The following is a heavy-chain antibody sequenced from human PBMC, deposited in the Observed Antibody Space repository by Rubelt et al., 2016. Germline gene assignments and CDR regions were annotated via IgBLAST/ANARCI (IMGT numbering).Heavy chain of an antibody. CDR1: GYRFTNYW. V-gene: IGHV5-51*01. J-gene: IGHJ4*02. CDR2: IHPGDSAT. Sequence: EVQLVQSGAEVKKPGESLKISCKGSGYRFTNYWIGWVRQMPGKGLEWMGIIHPGDSATRYSPSFQGQVPISADKSINTAYLQWSSLKASDTAIYYCARRHSSSWSTGAYYFDYWGQGTLVTVSS. D-gene: IGHD6-13*01. CDR3: ARRHSSSWSTGAYYFDY.